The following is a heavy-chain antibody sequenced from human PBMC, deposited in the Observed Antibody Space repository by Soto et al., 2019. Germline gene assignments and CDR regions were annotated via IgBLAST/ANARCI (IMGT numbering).Heavy chain of an antibody. Sequence: SETLSLTCSVSGGSISRYYWSWVRQPPGKGLEWIGYIYHSGSTNYNPSLKSRVTISVDTSKNQFSLKLSSVTAADTAVYYCARGDTALITRYAFDIRGQGTMVTVSS. D-gene: IGHD5-18*01. CDR1: GGSISRYY. CDR2: IYHSGST. J-gene: IGHJ3*02. V-gene: IGHV4-59*01. CDR3: ARGDTALITRYAFDI.